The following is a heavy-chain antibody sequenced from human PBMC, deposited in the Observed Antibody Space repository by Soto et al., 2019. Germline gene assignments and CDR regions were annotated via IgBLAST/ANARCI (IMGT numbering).Heavy chain of an antibody. CDR3: VSPCISSTCSPY. D-gene: IGHD2-2*01. Sequence: PGGSLRLSCVASGFAFSNTWMNWVRQAPGKGLEWVGRIKTKTDGETTDYAAPVKGRFTVSREDSENTLFLQMNSLKTEDTAVFYCVSPCISSTCSPYWGQGTLVTVS. CDR2: IKTKTDGETT. J-gene: IGHJ4*02. V-gene: IGHV3-15*07. CDR1: GFAFSNTW.